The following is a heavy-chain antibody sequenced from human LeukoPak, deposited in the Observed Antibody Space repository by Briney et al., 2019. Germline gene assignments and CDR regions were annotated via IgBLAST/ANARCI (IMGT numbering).Heavy chain of an antibody. J-gene: IGHJ6*02. CDR3: ARAGKTSGYYSYYYYYGMDV. V-gene: IGHV3-21*01. CDR1: GFTFSSYS. Sequence: PGGSLRLSCAASGFTFSSYSMNWVRQAPGKGLEWVSSISSSSSYIYYADSVKGRFTISRDNAKNSLYLQMNSLRAEDTAVYYCARAGKTSGYYSYYYYYGMDVWGQGTTVTVSS. CDR2: ISSSSSYI. D-gene: IGHD3-3*01.